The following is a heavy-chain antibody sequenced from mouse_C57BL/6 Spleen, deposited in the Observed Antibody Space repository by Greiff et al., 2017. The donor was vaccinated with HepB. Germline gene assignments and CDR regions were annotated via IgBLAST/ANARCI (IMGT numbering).Heavy chain of an antibody. Sequence: VQLQQSGAELVRPGASVKLSCKASGYTFTDYYINWVKQRPGKGLEWIARINPGSGNTYYNEKFKGKATMTAEKSSSTAYMQLSSLTSEDSAVYFCSREAYDDGAIDYWGQGTSVTVSS. CDR1: GYTFTDYY. D-gene: IGHD2-12*01. CDR3: SREAYDDGAIDY. CDR2: INPGSGNT. J-gene: IGHJ4*01. V-gene: IGHV1-76*01.